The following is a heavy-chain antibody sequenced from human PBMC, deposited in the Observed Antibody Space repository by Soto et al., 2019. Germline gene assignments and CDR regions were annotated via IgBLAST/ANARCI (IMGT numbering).Heavy chain of an antibody. CDR3: ARIDSSSAEAAEYYYYGMDV. D-gene: IGHD6-6*01. CDR2: SYIGGST. CDR1: GFTVSSNY. V-gene: IGHV3-53*01. J-gene: IGHJ6*02. Sequence: GGSLRLSCAASGFTVSSNYMSWVRHAPGKVLEWVSFSYIGGSTYYADSVKGRFTISRDNSKNTLYLQMHSLRAEDTAVYYCARIDSSSAEAAEYYYYGMDVWGQGTTVTVSS.